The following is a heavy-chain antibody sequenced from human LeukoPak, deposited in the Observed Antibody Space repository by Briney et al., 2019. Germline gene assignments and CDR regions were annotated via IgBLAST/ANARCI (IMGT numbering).Heavy chain of an antibody. V-gene: IGHV4-59*01. CDR1: GGSISSYY. CDR2: IYYSGST. J-gene: IGHJ4*02. Sequence: SETLSLTCTVSGGSISSYYWSWLRQPPGKGLEWIGYIYYSGSTNYNPSLKSRVTISVDTSKNQFSLKLSSVTAADTAVYYCARDGDRSGYDYHYWGQGTLVTVSS. D-gene: IGHD5-12*01. CDR3: ARDGDRSGYDYHY.